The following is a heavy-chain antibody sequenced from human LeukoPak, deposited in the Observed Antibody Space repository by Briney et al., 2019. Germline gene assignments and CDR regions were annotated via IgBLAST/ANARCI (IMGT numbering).Heavy chain of an antibody. CDR3: AKDIGVVPAATFDY. J-gene: IGHJ4*02. D-gene: IGHD2-2*01. CDR2: ISYDGSNK. Sequence: PGGSLRLSCAASGFTFSSYGMHWVRQAPGKGLEWVAVISYDGSNKYYADSVKGRFTISRDNSKNTLYLQMNSLRAEDTAVYYCAKDIGVVPAATFDYWSQGTLVTVSS. V-gene: IGHV3-30*18. CDR1: GFTFSSYG.